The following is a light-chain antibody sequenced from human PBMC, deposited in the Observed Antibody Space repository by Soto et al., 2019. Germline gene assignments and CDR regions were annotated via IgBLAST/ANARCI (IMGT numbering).Light chain of an antibody. CDR1: SSDVGGYNY. CDR2: DVN. CDR3: SSYTSSSTLI. Sequence: QSALTQPASVSGSPGQSITISCTGTSSDVGGYNYVSWYQQHPGKAPKLMIYDVNNRPSGVSNRFSGSKSGNTASLTISGLQAEDAADYYCSSYTSSSTLIFGGGTQLTVL. J-gene: IGLJ2*01. V-gene: IGLV2-14*01.